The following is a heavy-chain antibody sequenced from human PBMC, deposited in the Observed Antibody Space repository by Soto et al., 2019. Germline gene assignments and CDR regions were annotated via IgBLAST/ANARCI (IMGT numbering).Heavy chain of an antibody. CDR1: GGTFRNYP. CDR2: IFPLTDIP. CDR3: ARGPFVVLNYFES. Sequence: QVQLVQSGTEVKKPGSSVKVSCKASGGTFRNYPINWVRQAPGQGLEWMGSIFPLTDIPDYAQNFQARLTISADKSTSTAYMELSSLTSDDTAMYFCARGPFVVLNYFESWGQGTPVTFSS. J-gene: IGHJ4*02. V-gene: IGHV1-69*02.